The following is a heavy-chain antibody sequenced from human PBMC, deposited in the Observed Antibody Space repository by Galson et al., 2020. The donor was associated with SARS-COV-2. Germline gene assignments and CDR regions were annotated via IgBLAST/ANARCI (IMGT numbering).Heavy chain of an antibody. Sequence: GESLKISCAASGFTFSSYGMHWVRQAPGKGLEWVAVISYDGSNKYYADSVKGRFTISRDNSKNTLYLQMNSLRAEDTAVYYCARDSGSSIDYWGQGTLVTVSS. CDR2: ISYDGSNK. V-gene: IGHV3-30*03. CDR3: ARDSGSSIDY. CDR1: GFTFSSYG. D-gene: IGHD6-19*01. J-gene: IGHJ4*02.